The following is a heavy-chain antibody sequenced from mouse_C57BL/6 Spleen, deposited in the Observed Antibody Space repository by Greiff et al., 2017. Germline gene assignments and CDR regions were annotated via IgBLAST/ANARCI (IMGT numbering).Heavy chain of an antibody. J-gene: IGHJ2*01. CDR3: ARGRTYFDY. Sequence: EVKLMESGGGLVKPGGSLKLSCAASGFTFSSYAMSWVRQTPEKRLAWVATISDGGSYTYYPDNVKGRFTISRDNAKNNLYLQMSHLKSEDTAMYYCARGRTYFDYWGKSTTLTVSS. V-gene: IGHV5-4*03. CDR2: ISDGGSYT. CDR1: GFTFSSYA.